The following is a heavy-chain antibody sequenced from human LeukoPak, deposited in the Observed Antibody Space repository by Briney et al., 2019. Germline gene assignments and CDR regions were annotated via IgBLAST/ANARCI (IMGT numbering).Heavy chain of an antibody. CDR1: GYSLTSYW. V-gene: IGHV5-10-1*01. D-gene: IGHD2-2*01. CDR3: ARHVGRCTSCYESWFDY. CDR2: IDPSDSYT. J-gene: IGHJ4*02. Sequence: GESLKISCKGSGYSLTSYWISWVRQMPGKGLEWMGRIDPSDSYTNYSPSFQGHVTIPADKSISTAYLQWSSLKASDTAMYYCARHVGRCTSCYESWFDYGGRGTRVTVSS.